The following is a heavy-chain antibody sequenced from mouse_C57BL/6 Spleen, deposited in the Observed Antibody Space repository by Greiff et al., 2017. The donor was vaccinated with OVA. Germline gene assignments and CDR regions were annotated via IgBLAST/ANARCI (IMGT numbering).Heavy chain of an antibody. D-gene: IGHD4-1*01. CDR3: TNWDFDD. Sequence: VTLVESGPGLVQPSQCLSITCTVSGFSLTSYGVHWVRQSPGKGLEWLGVIWSVGSTDYNAAFMSRLSITKDNSKSKVFFKMNSLQADDTAIYYCTNWDFDDWGQGTTLTVSS. V-gene: IGHV2-5*01. CDR1: GFSLTSYG. CDR2: IWSVGST. J-gene: IGHJ2*01.